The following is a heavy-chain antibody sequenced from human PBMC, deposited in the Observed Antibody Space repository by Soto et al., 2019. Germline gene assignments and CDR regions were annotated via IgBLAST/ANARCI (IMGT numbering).Heavy chain of an antibody. CDR1: GFTFSSYA. CDR3: AKEIIILTGYYSLPYYFDY. Sequence: GGSLRLSCAASGFTFSSYAMSWVRQAPGKGLEWVSAISGSGGSTYYADSVKGRFTISRDNSKNTLYLQMNSLRAEDTAVYYCAKEIIILTGYYSLPYYFDYWGQGTLVTVSS. CDR2: ISGSGGST. V-gene: IGHV3-23*01. J-gene: IGHJ4*02. D-gene: IGHD3-9*01.